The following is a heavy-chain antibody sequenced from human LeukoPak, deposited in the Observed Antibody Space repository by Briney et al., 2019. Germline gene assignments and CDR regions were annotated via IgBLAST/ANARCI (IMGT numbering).Heavy chain of an antibody. J-gene: IGHJ3*02. CDR1: GFPFSSYA. Sequence: GGSLRLSCSASGFPFSSYAMHWVRQAPGKGLEYVSAISDSGGSTYYADSVKGRFTISRDNSKNTLYLQMNSLRAEDTAVYYCAKEVNRGYSRASDIWGQGTMVTVSS. CDR2: ISDSGGST. V-gene: IGHV3-23*01. CDR3: AKEVNRGYSRASDI. D-gene: IGHD5-18*01.